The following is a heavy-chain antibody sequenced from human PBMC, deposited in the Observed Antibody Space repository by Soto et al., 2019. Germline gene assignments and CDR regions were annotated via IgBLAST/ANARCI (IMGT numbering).Heavy chain of an antibody. V-gene: IGHV3-23*01. CDR3: AKAYGDYPYWYFDL. CDR1: GFIFTNYA. Sequence: PGGSLRLSCEASGFIFTNYAMSWVRQAPGKGLVWVSAFSGSGGSTYYADSVKGRFTISRDNSKNTLYLQMNSLRADDTAVYYCAKAYGDYPYWYFDLWGRGTLVTVSS. J-gene: IGHJ2*01. D-gene: IGHD4-17*01. CDR2: FSGSGGST.